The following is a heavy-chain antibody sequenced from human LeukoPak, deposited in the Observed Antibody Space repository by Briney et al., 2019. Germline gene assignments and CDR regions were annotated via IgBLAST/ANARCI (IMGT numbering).Heavy chain of an antibody. Sequence: KPSETLSLTCAVYGGSFSGYYWSWIRQPPGKGLEWIREINHSGSTNYNPSLKSRVTISVDTSKNQFSLKLSSVTAADTAVYYCARGHPVVAATHWDYWGQGTLVTVSS. CDR1: GGSFSGYY. CDR3: ARGHPVVAATHWDY. CDR2: INHSGST. V-gene: IGHV4-34*01. D-gene: IGHD2-15*01. J-gene: IGHJ4*02.